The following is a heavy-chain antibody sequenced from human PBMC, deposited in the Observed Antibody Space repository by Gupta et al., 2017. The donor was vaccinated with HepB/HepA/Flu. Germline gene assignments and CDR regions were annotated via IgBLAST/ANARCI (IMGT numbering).Heavy chain of an antibody. CDR1: GFTFSSYS. D-gene: IGHD3-10*01. V-gene: IGHV3-21*01. CDR3: ARAVWFGELSEGMDV. Sequence: EVQLVESGGGLVKPGGSLRLSCAASGFTFSSYSMNWVRQAPGKGLEWVSSMSSSSSYIYYADSVKGRYTISRDNAKNSLYLQMNGLRAEDTAVYYCARAVWFGELSEGMDVWGQGTTVTVSS. J-gene: IGHJ6*02. CDR2: MSSSSSYI.